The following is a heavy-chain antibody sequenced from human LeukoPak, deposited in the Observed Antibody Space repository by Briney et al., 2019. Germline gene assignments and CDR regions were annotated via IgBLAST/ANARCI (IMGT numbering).Heavy chain of an antibody. Sequence: GGSLRLSCADSGFTFEDYAMHWVRQAPGKGLDWVSGINCNSASTAYADSVKGRFTISRDNGMNSIYLHSNSLRPEHTALCNSAKGTIGGGFGYWGEGTLVTVSS. D-gene: IGHD3-16*01. CDR1: GFTFEDYA. V-gene: IGHV3-9*01. CDR2: INCNSAST. CDR3: AKGTIGGGFGY. J-gene: IGHJ4*02.